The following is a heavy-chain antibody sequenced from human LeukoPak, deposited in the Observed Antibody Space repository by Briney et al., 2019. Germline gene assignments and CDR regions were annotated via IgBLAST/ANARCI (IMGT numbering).Heavy chain of an antibody. J-gene: IGHJ4*02. D-gene: IGHD1-14*01. CDR3: AKSTTWAAFDY. CDR1: GFTFSSYG. Sequence: GRSLRLSCAASGFTFSSYGMHWVRQAPGKGLEWVAVISYDGSNKYYADSVKGRFTISRDNSKNTLYLQMNSLRAEDTAVYYCAKSTTWAAFDYWGQGTLVTVSS. CDR2: ISYDGSNK. V-gene: IGHV3-30*18.